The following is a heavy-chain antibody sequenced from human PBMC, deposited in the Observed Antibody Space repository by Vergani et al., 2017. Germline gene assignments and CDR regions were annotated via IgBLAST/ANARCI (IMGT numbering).Heavy chain of an antibody. CDR3: ASLRDSGYETESH. V-gene: IGHV3-30-3*01. J-gene: IGHJ4*02. D-gene: IGHD5-12*01. Sequence: QVQLVESGGGVVQPGRSLRLSCAASGFTFSSYAMHWVRQAPGKGLEWVAVISYDGSNKYYADSVKGRFTISRDNAKNSLYLQMNSLRAEDTAVYYCASLRDSGYETESHWGQGTLVTVSS. CDR2: ISYDGSNK. CDR1: GFTFSSYA.